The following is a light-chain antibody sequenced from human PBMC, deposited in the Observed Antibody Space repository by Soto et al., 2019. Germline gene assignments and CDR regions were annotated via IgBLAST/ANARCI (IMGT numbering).Light chain of an antibody. CDR3: SSYTGSSTLYV. CDR1: SSDVGGYNY. J-gene: IGLJ1*01. V-gene: IGLV2-14*01. Sequence: QSALTQPASVSGSPGQSITISCTGTSSDVGGYNYVSWYQQHPGKAPKLMIYEVTYRPSGVSNRFSGSKSGNTASLTISGLQAEDEAEYYCSSYTGSSTLYVFGTGTKVTVL. CDR2: EVT.